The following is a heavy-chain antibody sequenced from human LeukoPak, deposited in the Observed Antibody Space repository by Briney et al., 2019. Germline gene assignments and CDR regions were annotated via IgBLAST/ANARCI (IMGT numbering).Heavy chain of an antibody. CDR3: VKAASGGWYDTNFDY. J-gene: IGHJ4*02. CDR2: ITGNSVNT. V-gene: IGHV3-23*01. CDR1: GFTFSIHA. D-gene: IGHD6-19*01. Sequence: GGSLRLSCAASGFTFSIHAMNWVRQAPGKGLEWVSVITGNSVNTFYADSVKGRFTISRDNSKNTLYMYMNSLKAEDAAVYYCVKAASGGWYDTNFDYWGQGTLVTVSS.